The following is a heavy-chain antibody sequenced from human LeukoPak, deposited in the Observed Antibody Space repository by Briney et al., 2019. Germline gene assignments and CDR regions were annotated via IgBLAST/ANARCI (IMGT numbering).Heavy chain of an antibody. CDR1: GYTFTSYY. Sequence: GAVTVSCKASGYTFTSYYIHWVGQAPGKGGEGVGIVNPSDCKTVYGQRFQGRATMTRDMSTSTVYMELSRLRSEETAVYYCARDIVIVPAIGSGPSYYSYFYMGVWGKGTTVTVSS. CDR2: VNPSDCKT. J-gene: IGHJ6*03. V-gene: IGHV1-46*01. D-gene: IGHD2-2*01. CDR3: ARDIVIVPAIGSGPSYYSYFYMGV.